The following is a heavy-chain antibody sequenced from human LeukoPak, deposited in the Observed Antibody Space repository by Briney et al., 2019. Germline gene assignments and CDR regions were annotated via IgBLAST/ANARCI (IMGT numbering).Heavy chain of an antibody. D-gene: IGHD3-16*01. CDR1: GGSISSSSYY. Sequence: SETLSLTCTVSGGSISSSSYYWGWIRQPPGKGLEWIGSIYYSGSTYYNPSLNSRVTISEDTPKNQFSLKLSSVTAADTAVYYCARLKLRDPHDAFDIWGQGTMVTVSS. J-gene: IGHJ3*02. CDR3: ARLKLRDPHDAFDI. CDR2: IYYSGST. V-gene: IGHV4-39*01.